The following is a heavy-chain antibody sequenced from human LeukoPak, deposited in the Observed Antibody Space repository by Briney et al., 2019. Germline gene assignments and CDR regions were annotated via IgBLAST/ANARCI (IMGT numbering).Heavy chain of an antibody. CDR1: GGTFSSYA. CDR2: IIPIFGTA. J-gene: IGHJ4*02. CDR3: ASAARDPEPYFDY. Sequence: ASVKVSCKASGGTFSSYAISWVRQAPGQGLEWMGGIIPIFGTANYAQKFQGRVTITADESTSTAYMELSSLRSEDTAVYYCASAARDPEPYFDYWGQGTLVTVSS. D-gene: IGHD6-6*01. V-gene: IGHV1-69*01.